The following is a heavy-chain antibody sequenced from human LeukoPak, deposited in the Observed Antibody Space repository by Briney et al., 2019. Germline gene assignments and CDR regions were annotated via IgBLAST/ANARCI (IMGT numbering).Heavy chain of an antibody. CDR3: AREENEFGDY. J-gene: IGHJ4*02. CDR1: GGTFSSYA. Sequence: SVKVSCKASGGTFSSYAISWVRQAPGQGLEWMGRIIPILGIANYAQKFQGRVTITADKSTSTAYMELSSLRSDDTAVYYCAREENEFGDYWGQGTLVTVSS. V-gene: IGHV1-69*04. CDR2: IIPILGIA. D-gene: IGHD3-10*01.